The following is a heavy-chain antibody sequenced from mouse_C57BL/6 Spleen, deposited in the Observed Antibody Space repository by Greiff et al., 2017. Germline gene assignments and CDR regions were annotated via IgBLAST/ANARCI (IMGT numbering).Heavy chain of an antibody. Sequence: VQLQQSGPVLVKPGASVKMSCKASGYTFTDYYMNWVKQSHGKSLEWIGVINPYNGGTSYNQKFKGKATLTVDKSSSTAYMELNSLTSEDSAVYYCARKAVVATGYFDVWGTGTTVTVSS. D-gene: IGHD1-1*01. J-gene: IGHJ1*03. V-gene: IGHV1-19*01. CDR2: INPYNGGT. CDR3: ARKAVVATGYFDV. CDR1: GYTFTDYY.